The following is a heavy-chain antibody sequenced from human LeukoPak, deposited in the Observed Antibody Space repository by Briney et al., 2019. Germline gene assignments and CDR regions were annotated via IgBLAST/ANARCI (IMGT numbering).Heavy chain of an antibody. J-gene: IGHJ3*01. CDR2: ISSSSTTI. CDR3: ARRVLVTFGDAFDV. V-gene: IGHV3-48*02. CDR1: GFTFSSYG. Sequence: PGGSLRLSCAASGFTFSSYGMNWVRQAPGEGLEWVSYISSSSTTIYYADSVRGRFTISRDNAKNSLYLRMNSLRDEDTAVYYCARRVLVTFGDAFDVWGQGTMVTVSS. D-gene: IGHD2/OR15-2a*01.